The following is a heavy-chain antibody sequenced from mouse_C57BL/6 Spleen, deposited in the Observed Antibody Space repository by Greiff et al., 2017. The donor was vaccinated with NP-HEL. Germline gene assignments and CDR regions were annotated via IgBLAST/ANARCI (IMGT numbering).Heavy chain of an antibody. CDR3: ARDWDENWYFDV. CDR2: IDPSDSET. D-gene: IGHD4-1*01. V-gene: IGHV1-52*01. CDR1: GYTFTSYW. J-gene: IGHJ1*03. Sequence: QVQLQQPGAELVRPGSSVKLSCKASGYTFTSYWMHWVKQRPIQGLEWIGNIDPSDSETHYNQKFKDKATLTVDKSSSTAYMQLSSLTSEDSAVYYCARDWDENWYFDVWGTGTTVTVSS.